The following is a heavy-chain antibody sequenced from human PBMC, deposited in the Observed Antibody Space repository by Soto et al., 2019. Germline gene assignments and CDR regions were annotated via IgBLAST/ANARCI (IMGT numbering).Heavy chain of an antibody. CDR3: ARSNVVVPAAIMDGIDY. CDR1: GFSLSTSGVG. J-gene: IGHJ4*02. CDR2: IYWDDDK. V-gene: IGHV2-5*02. Sequence: SGPTLVKPTQTLTLTCTFSGFSLSTSGVGVNWIRQPPGKALEWLAVIYWDDDKRYSPSLKTRLTITKDTSKNQVVLTMTNVDPVDTATYYCARSNVVVPAAIMDGIDYWGQGTLVTVSS. D-gene: IGHD2-2*02.